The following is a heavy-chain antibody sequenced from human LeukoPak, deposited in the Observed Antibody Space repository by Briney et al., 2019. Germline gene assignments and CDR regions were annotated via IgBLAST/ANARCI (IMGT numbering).Heavy chain of an antibody. CDR1: GFTFSSYA. CDR2: ISGSGGST. CDR3: AKLRPPMIVVADYGMDV. Sequence: PGGSLRLSCAASGFTFSSYAMSWVRQAPGKGLKWVSAISGSGGSTYYADSVKGRFTISRDNSKNTLYLQMNSLRAEDTAVYYCAKLRPPMIVVADYGMDVWGQGTTVTVSS. V-gene: IGHV3-23*01. D-gene: IGHD3-22*01. J-gene: IGHJ6*02.